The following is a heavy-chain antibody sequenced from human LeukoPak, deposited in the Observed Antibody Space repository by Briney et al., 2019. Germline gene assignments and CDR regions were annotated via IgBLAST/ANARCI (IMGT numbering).Heavy chain of an antibody. J-gene: IGHJ4*02. Sequence: PGGSLRLSCTASGFSVSTSTKTWVRQAPGKGPQWVANMMREGIEYVDSVKGRFTISRDNAKNSVYLQMNSLRVEDTAVYYCVRDFQGYWGQGTLVTVSS. CDR3: VRDFQGY. V-gene: IGHV3-7*03. CDR2: MMREGIE. CDR1: GFSVSTST.